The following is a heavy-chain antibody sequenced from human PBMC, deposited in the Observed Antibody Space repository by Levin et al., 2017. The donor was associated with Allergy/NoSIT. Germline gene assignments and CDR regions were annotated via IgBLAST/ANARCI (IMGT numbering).Heavy chain of an antibody. D-gene: IGHD2-2*01. Sequence: PAGGSLRLSCAASGFTFSSNWMHWVRQAPGEGLVWVSEINSDGSNTNYADSVKGRFTISRDNARNTLYLQMNSVRAEDTAVYYCARGGCSSTSCLDYWGQGTLVTVSS. J-gene: IGHJ4*02. CDR3: ARGGCSSTSCLDY. V-gene: IGHV3-74*01. CDR2: INSDGSNT. CDR1: GFTFSSNW.